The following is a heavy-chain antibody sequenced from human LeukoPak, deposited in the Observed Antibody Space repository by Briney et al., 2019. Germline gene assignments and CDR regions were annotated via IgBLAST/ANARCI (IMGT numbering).Heavy chain of an antibody. CDR1: EFTGSSNY. V-gene: IGHV3-66*01. CDR2: IHSGGRT. D-gene: IGHD3-10*01. CDR3: ASRDRGYYYGMDV. J-gene: IGHJ6*02. Sequence: GGSLRLSCAASEFTGSSNYVSWVRQAPGKGLEWVSVIHSGGRTYYADSVKGRFTISRDNSKSTLYLQMNSLRAEDTAVYYCASRDRGYYYGMDVWGQGTTVTVSS.